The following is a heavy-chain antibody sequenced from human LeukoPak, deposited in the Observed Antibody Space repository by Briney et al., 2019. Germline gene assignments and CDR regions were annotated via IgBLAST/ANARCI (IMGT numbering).Heavy chain of an antibody. J-gene: IGHJ6*03. CDR2: FDPEDGET. V-gene: IGHV1-24*01. CDR1: GYTLTELS. Sequence: ASVTVSCKVSGYTLTELSMHWVRQAPGKGLEWMGGFDPEDGETIYGQKFQGRVTMTEDTSTDTAYMELSSLRSEDTAVYYCATRGDCSGSYYHYYMDVWGKGTTVTVSS. CDR3: ATRGDCSGSYYHYYMDV. D-gene: IGHD3-10*02.